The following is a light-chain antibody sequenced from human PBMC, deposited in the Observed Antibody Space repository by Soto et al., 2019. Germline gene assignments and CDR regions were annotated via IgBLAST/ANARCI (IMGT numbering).Light chain of an antibody. Sequence: EIVMTQSPATLSVSPGERATLSCRAIQNISRSLAWYQQKPGQGPRLLIFGASIRATGVPDRFSASGSGTDFTLTISSLEPEDFAVYYCQQLTDWPPQWTFGQGTKVDIK. CDR1: QNISRS. CDR2: GAS. J-gene: IGKJ1*01. CDR3: QQLTDWPPQWT. V-gene: IGKV3D-15*01.